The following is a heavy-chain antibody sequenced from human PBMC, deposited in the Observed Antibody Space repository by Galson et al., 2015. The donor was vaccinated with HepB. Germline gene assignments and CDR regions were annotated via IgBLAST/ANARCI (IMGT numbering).Heavy chain of an antibody. CDR2: ISYDGSNK. D-gene: IGHD3-3*01. V-gene: IGHV3-30-3*01. J-gene: IGHJ6*02. CDR1: GFTFSSYA. Sequence: SLRLSCAASGFTFSSYAMHWVRQAPGKGLEWVAVISYDGSNKYYADSVKGRFTISRDNSKNTLYLQMNSLRAEDTAVYYCARTVWYYDFWSGYYIPMPVKPSGMDVWGQGTTVTVSS. CDR3: ARTVWYYDFWSGYYIPMPVKPSGMDV.